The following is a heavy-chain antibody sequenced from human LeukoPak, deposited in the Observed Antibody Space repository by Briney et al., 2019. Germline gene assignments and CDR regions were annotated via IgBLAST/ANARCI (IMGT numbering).Heavy chain of an antibody. V-gene: IGHV3-33*06. CDR1: GFSFNTYG. Sequence: GRSLRLSCAASGFSFNTYGMHWVRQAPGKGLEWVAVIWYDGSNKYHADSVKGRFTISRDNSRNTLYLQMNSLRAEDTAVYYCAKDYREAVALDYWGQGTLVTVSS. CDR2: IWYDGSNK. D-gene: IGHD6-19*01. J-gene: IGHJ4*02. CDR3: AKDYREAVALDY.